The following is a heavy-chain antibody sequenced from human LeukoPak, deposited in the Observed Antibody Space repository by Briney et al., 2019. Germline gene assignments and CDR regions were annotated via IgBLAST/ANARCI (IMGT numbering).Heavy chain of an antibody. V-gene: IGHV4-59*01. D-gene: IGHD3-22*01. CDR1: GGSISSYY. J-gene: IGHJ4*02. CDR3: ARGSSGYYYSPLGD. Sequence: SETLSLTCTVSGGSISSYYWSWIRQPPGKGLEWIGYIYYSGSTNYNPSLKSRVTISVDTSKNQFSLKLSSVTAADTAVYYCARGSSGYYYSPLGDWGQGTLVTVSS. CDR2: IYYSGST.